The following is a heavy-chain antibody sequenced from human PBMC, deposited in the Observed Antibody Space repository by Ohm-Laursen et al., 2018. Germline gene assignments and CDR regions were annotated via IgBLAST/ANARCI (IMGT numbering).Heavy chain of an antibody. D-gene: IGHD3-10*01. J-gene: IGHJ5*02. CDR3: ARGRRSYGYYYGSGTHFKGWFDP. CDR1: GGSFGGYY. Sequence: SETLSLTCAVYGGSFGGYYWSWIRQPPGKGLEWIGEINHSGSTNYNPSLKSRVTISVDTSKNQFSLKLSSVTAADTAVYYCARGRRSYGYYYGSGTHFKGWFDPWGQGTLVTVSS. CDR2: INHSGST. V-gene: IGHV4-34*01.